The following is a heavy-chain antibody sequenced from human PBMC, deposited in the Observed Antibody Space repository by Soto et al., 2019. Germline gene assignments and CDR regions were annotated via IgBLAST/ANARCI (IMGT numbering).Heavy chain of an antibody. CDR3: AKDRLWFGELSWFDP. V-gene: IGHV3-23*01. D-gene: IGHD3-10*01. CDR1: GFTFSSYA. J-gene: IGHJ5*02. CDR2: ISGSGGST. Sequence: GGSLRLSCAASGFTFSSYAMSWVHQAPGKGLEWVSAISGSGGSTYYADSVKGRFTISRDNSKNTLYLQMNSLRAEDTAVYYCAKDRLWFGELSWFDPWGQGTLVTVSS.